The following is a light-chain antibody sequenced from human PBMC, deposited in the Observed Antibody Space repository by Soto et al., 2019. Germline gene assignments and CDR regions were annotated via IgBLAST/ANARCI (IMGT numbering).Light chain of an antibody. Sequence: EIVLTQSPGTLSLSPGERATLSCRASQSIATSSLAWYQQKPGQAPRLLINAASRRATGIPDRFSGSGSGMDFTLTISSLEPEDFAVYYCQQSGDSQWTFGQGTKVDIK. CDR3: QQSGDSQWT. V-gene: IGKV3-20*01. CDR1: QSIATSS. J-gene: IGKJ1*01. CDR2: AAS.